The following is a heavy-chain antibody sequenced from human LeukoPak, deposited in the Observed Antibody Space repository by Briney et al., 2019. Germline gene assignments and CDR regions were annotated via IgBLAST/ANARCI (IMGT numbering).Heavy chain of an antibody. CDR3: ARSLEDYYYYGMDV. CDR1: GGTFSSYA. Sequence: SVKVSCKASGGTFSSYAISWVRQAPGQGLEWMGGIIPIFGTASYAQKFQGRVTITADESTSTAYMELSSLRSEDTAVYYCARSLEDYYYYGMDVWGQGTTVTVSS. V-gene: IGHV1-69*13. J-gene: IGHJ6*02. CDR2: IIPIFGTA.